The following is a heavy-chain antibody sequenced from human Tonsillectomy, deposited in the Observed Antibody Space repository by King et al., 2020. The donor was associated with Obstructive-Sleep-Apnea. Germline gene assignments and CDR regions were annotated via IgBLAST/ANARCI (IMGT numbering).Heavy chain of an antibody. D-gene: IGHD6-19*01. CDR2: IWDDGSNK. CDR1: GFTFSSYG. Sequence: VQLVESGGGVVQPGGSLRLSCAASGFTFSSYGMHWVRQAPGKGLEWVTFIWDDGSNKYYADSVKGRFTISRDNSKNTLSLQMNRLRAEDTAVYYCARARSVAHPNDYWGQGTLVTVSS. V-gene: IGHV3-30*02. CDR3: ARARSVAHPNDY. J-gene: IGHJ4*02.